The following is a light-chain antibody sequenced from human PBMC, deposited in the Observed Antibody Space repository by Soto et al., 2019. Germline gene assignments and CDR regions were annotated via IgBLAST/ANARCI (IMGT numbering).Light chain of an antibody. CDR3: LQYGSSPSYT. V-gene: IGKV3-20*01. Sequence: EIVLTQSPGTLSLSPGERATLSCRASQSVSSSSYLAWYQQKPGQAPRLLIYGASSRATGIPDRFSGSGSATDFTLTISRLEPDYFAVYYCLQYGSSPSYTFGQGTKLQIK. CDR1: QSVSSSSY. J-gene: IGKJ2*01. CDR2: GAS.